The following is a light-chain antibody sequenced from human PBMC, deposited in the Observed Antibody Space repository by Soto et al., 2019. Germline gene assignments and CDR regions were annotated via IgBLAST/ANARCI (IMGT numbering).Light chain of an antibody. V-gene: IGKV3D-15*01. J-gene: IGKJ5*01. CDR1: QSVSSK. CDR2: GAS. Sequence: ETVMTQSPATLSVSPGERATLSCRASQSVSSKLAWYQQKPGQAPRLLIYGASTRATDIPARFSGSGSGTEFTLTISSLQSEDFAVYYCQQYHNWPITFGQGTRLE. CDR3: QQYHNWPIT.